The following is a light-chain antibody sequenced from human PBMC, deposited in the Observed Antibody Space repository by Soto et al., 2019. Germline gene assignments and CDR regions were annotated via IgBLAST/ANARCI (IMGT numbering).Light chain of an antibody. CDR2: ATS. CDR3: QQTYTTPRT. J-gene: IGKJ1*01. Sequence: DTQMTQSPSSLSASVVDRISITCRASQTVSTYLNWYQQKPGKAPTLLISATSTLQSGVPSRFSGSGSGTEFTLTITSLQPEDFATYYCQQTYTTPRTFGQGTKVDI. V-gene: IGKV1-39*01. CDR1: QTVSTY.